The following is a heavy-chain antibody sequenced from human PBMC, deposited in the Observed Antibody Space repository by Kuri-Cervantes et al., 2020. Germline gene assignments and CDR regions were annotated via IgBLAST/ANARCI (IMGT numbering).Heavy chain of an antibody. V-gene: IGHV4-34*01. Sequence: SETLSLTCAVNGGSFSGYSWTWIRQPPGKGLEWIGEINHRGSTNYNPSLKSRVTISVDTSKNQFSLKLTSVTAADTAVYYCARGGVIYFWLDVWGKGTTVTVSS. J-gene: IGHJ6*04. CDR3: ARGGVIYFWLDV. CDR2: INHRGST. D-gene: IGHD2/OR15-2a*01. CDR1: GGSFSGYS.